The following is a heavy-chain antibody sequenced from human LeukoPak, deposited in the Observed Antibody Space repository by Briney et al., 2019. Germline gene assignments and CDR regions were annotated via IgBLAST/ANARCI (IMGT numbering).Heavy chain of an antibody. J-gene: IGHJ4*02. CDR2: ISGSGGST. V-gene: IGHV3-23*01. CDR3: ATSDILTGYYSRLFDY. Sequence: GGSLRLSCAASGFTSSSYAMSWVRQVPGKGLEWVSAISGSGGSTYYADSVKGRFTISRDNSKNTLYLQMNSLRAEDTAVYYCATSDILTGYYSRLFDYWGQGTLVTVSS. CDR1: GFTSSSYA. D-gene: IGHD3-9*01.